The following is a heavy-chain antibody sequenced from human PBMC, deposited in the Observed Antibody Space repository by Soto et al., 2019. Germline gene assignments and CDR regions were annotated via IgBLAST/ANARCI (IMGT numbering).Heavy chain of an antibody. CDR1: GFTFSGSA. CDR3: TTYSAGTGNY. D-gene: IGHD1-1*01. V-gene: IGHV3-73*02. Sequence: EVQLVESGGGLVQPGGSLKLSCAASGFTFSGSAMHWVRQASGKGLEWVGRIRSKANSYATAYAASVKGRFTISRDDSKNTAYLQMNSLKTEDTAVYYCTTYSAGTGNYWGQGTLVTVSS. CDR2: IRSKANSYAT. J-gene: IGHJ4*02.